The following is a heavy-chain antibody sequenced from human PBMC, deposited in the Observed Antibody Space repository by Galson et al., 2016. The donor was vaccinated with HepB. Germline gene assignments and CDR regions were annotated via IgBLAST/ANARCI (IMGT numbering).Heavy chain of an antibody. V-gene: IGHV3-48*04. D-gene: IGHD4-17*01. CDR2: ISRSSSTI. J-gene: IGHJ4*02. Sequence: SLRLSCAASGFTFSNYSMNWVRQAPGKGLEWVSYISRSSSTINYADSVKGRFTIYRDNAKNSLYLQMDSLSAEDTAVYYCARVCGYGALASYWGQGTLVTVSS. CDR3: ARVCGYGALASY. CDR1: GFTFSNYS.